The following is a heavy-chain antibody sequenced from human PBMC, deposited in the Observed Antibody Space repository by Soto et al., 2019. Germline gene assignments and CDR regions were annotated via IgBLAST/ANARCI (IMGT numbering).Heavy chain of an antibody. V-gene: IGHV3-23*01. Sequence: GGSLRLSCAASGFTFSSYAMSWVRQAPGKGLEWVSAISGSGGSTYYADSVKGRFTISRDNSKNTLYLQMNSLRAEDTAVYYCAKQPAAIPYFYYYYMDVWGKGTTVTVSS. J-gene: IGHJ6*03. CDR3: AKQPAAIPYFYYYYMDV. CDR1: GFTFSSYA. CDR2: ISGSGGST. D-gene: IGHD2-2*02.